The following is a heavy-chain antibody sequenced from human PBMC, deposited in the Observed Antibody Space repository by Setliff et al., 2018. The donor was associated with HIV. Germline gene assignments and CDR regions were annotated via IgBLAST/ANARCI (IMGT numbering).Heavy chain of an antibody. J-gene: IGHJ6*02. CDR1: AGSISSDQ. CDR3: ARDNPHFGVASSYYYGMDV. D-gene: IGHD3-3*01. V-gene: IGHV4-4*09. Sequence: PSETLSLTCTVSAGSISSDQWSWIRQPPGKGLEWIGNIYVSGSTNYNPSLKSRGTISVDTSKKQVSLKLTSVTAADTAVYYCARDNPHFGVASSYYYGMDVWGQGTTVTVSS. CDR2: IYVSGST.